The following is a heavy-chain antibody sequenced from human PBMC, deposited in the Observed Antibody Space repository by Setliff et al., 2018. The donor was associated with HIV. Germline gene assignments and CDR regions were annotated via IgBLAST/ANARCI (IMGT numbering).Heavy chain of an antibody. CDR3: ARVRLTMIMMVDYFDQ. V-gene: IGHV4-4*09. D-gene: IGHD3-22*01. Sequence: SETLSLTCTVSGGSISSDYWSWIRQPPGKGLEWIGYISTTGSTSYSPSLKSRVSISVDTSKNQLSLSLTSVTAADTAVYYCARVRLTMIMMVDYFDQWGQGTLVTVSS. J-gene: IGHJ4*02. CDR1: GGSISSDY. CDR2: ISTTGST.